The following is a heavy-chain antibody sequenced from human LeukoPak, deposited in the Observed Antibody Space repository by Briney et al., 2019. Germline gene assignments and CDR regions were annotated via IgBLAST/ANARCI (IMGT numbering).Heavy chain of an antibody. CDR2: ISAYNGNT. V-gene: IGHV1-18*01. CDR1: GYTFTSYG. D-gene: IGHD3-16*02. CDR3: AVGFYDYVWGSYPSRSRFDY. J-gene: IGHJ4*02. Sequence: ASVKVSCKASGYTFTSYGISWVRQAPGQGLEWMGWISAYNGNTNYAQKLQGRVTMTTDTSTSTAYMELRSLRSDDTAVYSCAVGFYDYVWGSYPSRSRFDYWGQGTLVTVSS.